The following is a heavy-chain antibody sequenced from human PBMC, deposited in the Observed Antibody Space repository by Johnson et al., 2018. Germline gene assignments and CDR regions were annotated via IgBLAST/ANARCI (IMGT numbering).Heavy chain of an antibody. CDR3: ARIYDFWSGYYPSTMDV. CDR2: IRPDGSEK. D-gene: IGHD3-3*01. V-gene: IGHV3-7*01. Sequence: VQLVESGGALVQPGGSLRLSCAASGFSFSSFWMTWVRQTPGKGLAWVANIRPDGSEKYYVDSVKGRFTISRDNAKNSLYLEMDSLRAEEKAVYYCARIYDFWSGYYPSTMDVWGQGTTVTVSS. CDR1: GFSFSSFW. J-gene: IGHJ6*02.